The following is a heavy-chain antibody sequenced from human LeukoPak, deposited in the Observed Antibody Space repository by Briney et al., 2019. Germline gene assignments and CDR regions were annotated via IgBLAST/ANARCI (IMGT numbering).Heavy chain of an antibody. CDR3: ARVQRPLDGADY. D-gene: IGHD1-1*01. Sequence: SETLSLTCTVSGGSISSYYWSWIRQPPGKGLEWIGYIYSSGSTYYNPSLKSRVTISVDTSKDLFSLKLSSVTAADTAVYYCARVQRPLDGADYWGQGTLVTVSS. V-gene: IGHV4-59*01. J-gene: IGHJ4*02. CDR1: GGSISSYY. CDR2: IYSSGST.